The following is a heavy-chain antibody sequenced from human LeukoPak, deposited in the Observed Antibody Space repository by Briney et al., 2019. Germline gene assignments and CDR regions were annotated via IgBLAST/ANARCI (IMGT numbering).Heavy chain of an antibody. D-gene: IGHD6-6*01. Sequence: GGSLRLSCAASGFTFSSYAMHWVRQAPGKGLEWVAVISYDGSNKYYADSVKGRFTISRDNSKNTLYLEVISLTAGDTAVYYCAKATSIAARSGFDYWGQGTLVTVSS. CDR1: GFTFSSYA. J-gene: IGHJ4*02. CDR3: AKATSIAARSGFDY. V-gene: IGHV3-30*04. CDR2: ISYDGSNK.